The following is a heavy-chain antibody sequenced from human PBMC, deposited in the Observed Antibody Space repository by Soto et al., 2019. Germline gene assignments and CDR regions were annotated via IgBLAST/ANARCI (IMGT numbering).Heavy chain of an antibody. CDR3: AKWNGGFDY. Sequence: SLRLSCAASGFTFSSYGMHWVRQAPGKGLEWVAVISYDGSYKYYADSVKGRFTISRDNSKNTLYLQMNSLRAEDTAVYYCAKWNGGFDYWGQGTLVTVSS. V-gene: IGHV3-30*18. D-gene: IGHD3-16*01. CDR1: GFTFSSYG. CDR2: ISYDGSYK. J-gene: IGHJ4*02.